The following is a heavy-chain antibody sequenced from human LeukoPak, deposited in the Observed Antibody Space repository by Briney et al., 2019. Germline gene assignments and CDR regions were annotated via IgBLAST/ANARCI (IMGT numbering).Heavy chain of an antibody. D-gene: IGHD3-22*01. V-gene: IGHV1-69*05. J-gene: IGHJ4*02. CDR3: ARGRSSGYYRRYFDY. Sequence: ASVKVSCKASGGTFSSYAISWVRQAPGQGLEWMGRIIPIFGTANYAQKFQGRVTITTDESTSTAYMELSSLRSEDTAVYYCARGRSSGYYRRYFDYWGQGTLVTVSS. CDR2: IIPIFGTA. CDR1: GGTFSSYA.